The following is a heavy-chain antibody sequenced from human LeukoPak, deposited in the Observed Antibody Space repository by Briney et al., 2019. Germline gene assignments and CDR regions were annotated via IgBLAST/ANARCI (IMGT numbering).Heavy chain of an antibody. V-gene: IGHV3-21*01. D-gene: IGHD5-18*01. CDR2: ISSSSSYI. CDR3: AREPDTAMFDY. Sequence: GGSLRLSCAASGFTFSSYSMNWVRQAPGKGLEWVSSISSSSSYIYYADSVKGRFTISRDSAKNSLYLQMNSLRAEDTAVYYCAREPDTAMFDYWGQGTLVTVSS. CDR1: GFTFSSYS. J-gene: IGHJ4*02.